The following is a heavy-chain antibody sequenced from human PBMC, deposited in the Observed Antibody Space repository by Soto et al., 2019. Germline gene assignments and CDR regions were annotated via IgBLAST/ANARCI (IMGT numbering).Heavy chain of an antibody. CDR3: AREWSLSDYYDSRGYDY. CDR1: GCSISSGGYY. V-gene: IGHV4-31*03. CDR2: IYYSGST. J-gene: IGHJ4*02. D-gene: IGHD3-22*01. Sequence: SETLSLTCTVSGCSISSGGYYWSWIRQHPGKGLEWIGYIYYSGSTYYNPSLKSRVTISVDTSKNQFSLKLSSVTAADTAVYYCAREWSLSDYYDSRGYDYWCQGTLVSVSS.